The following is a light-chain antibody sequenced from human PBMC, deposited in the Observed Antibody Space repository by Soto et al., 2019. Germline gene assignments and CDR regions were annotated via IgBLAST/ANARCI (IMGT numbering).Light chain of an antibody. CDR1: SSNIGNNY. CDR2: DNN. J-gene: IGLJ2*01. CDR3: GTWDSSLSAGGV. V-gene: IGLV1-51*01. Sequence: QSALTQPPSVSAAPGQKVTISCSGSSSNIGNNYVSWYQQLPGTAPKLLIDDNNKRPSGIPDRFSGAKSGTSATLGITGLQTGCDVDYYCGTWDSSLSAGGVFGGGTQLTVL.